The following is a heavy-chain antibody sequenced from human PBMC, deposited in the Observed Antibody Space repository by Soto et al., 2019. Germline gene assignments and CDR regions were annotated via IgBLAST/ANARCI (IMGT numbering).Heavy chain of an antibody. D-gene: IGHD1-7*01. CDR2: ISSNGGST. Sequence: GGSLRLSCAASGFTFSSYAMHWVRQAPGRGLEYVSAISSNGGSTYYANSVKGRFTISRDNSKNTLYLQMGSLRAEDMAVYYCARVRNYYWFDPWGQGTLVTVSS. J-gene: IGHJ5*02. CDR1: GFTFSSYA. CDR3: ARVRNYYWFDP. V-gene: IGHV3-64*01.